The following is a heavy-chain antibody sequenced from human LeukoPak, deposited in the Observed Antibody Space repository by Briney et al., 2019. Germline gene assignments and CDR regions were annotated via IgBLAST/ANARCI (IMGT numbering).Heavy chain of an antibody. CDR1: GGPFSSYA. V-gene: IGHV1-69*05. J-gene: IGHJ3*02. D-gene: IGHD5/OR15-5a*01. CDR2: IIPIFGTA. Sequence: KVSCKASGGPFSSYAISWVRQAPGQGLEWMGRIIPIFGTANYSKKFQGRVTITTDESTSTAYMELSSLRSEDTAVYYCARDLAYPYDGVYVSGAFDIWGQGTMVTVSS. CDR3: ARDLAYPYDGVYVSGAFDI.